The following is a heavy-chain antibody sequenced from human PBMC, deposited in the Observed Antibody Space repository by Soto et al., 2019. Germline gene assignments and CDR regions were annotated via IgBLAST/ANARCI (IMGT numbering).Heavy chain of an antibody. CDR3: AKSIAVAGTFDY. Sequence: EVQLLESGGGLVQPGGSLRLSCAASGFTFSSYAMSWVRQAPGKGLEWVSAISGSGGSTYYADSVKGRFTISRDNSKNTLYLQMNSLRAEDTAIYYCAKSIAVAGTFDYWGQGTLVTVSS. D-gene: IGHD6-19*01. CDR2: ISGSGGST. V-gene: IGHV3-23*01. CDR1: GFTFSSYA. J-gene: IGHJ4*02.